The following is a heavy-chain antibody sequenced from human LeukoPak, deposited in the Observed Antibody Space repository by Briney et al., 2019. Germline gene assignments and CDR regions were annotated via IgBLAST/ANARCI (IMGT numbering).Heavy chain of an antibody. CDR2: INSDGSST. CDR1: GFTFSSYW. D-gene: IGHD3-10*01. J-gene: IGHJ4*02. V-gene: IGHV3-74*01. Sequence: PLGSLRFSCAASGFTFSSYWMHWVRQAPGKGLVWVSRINSDGSSTSYADSVKGRFTISRDNAKNTLYLQMNSLRAEDTAVYYCARHAPLVRGVIYHFDHWGQRTVVTVSS. CDR3: ARHAPLVRGVIYHFDH.